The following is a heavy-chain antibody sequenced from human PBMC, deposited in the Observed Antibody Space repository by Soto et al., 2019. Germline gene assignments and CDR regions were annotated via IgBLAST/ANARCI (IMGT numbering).Heavy chain of an antibody. CDR1: GLTLSTSS. CDR2: IRRHTSVT. CDR3: VKVADSGYYPVDR. J-gene: IGHJ5*02. D-gene: IGHD3-22*01. V-gene: IGHV3-48*01. Sequence: EVQLVESGGMLVQPGGSLRLSCAASGLTLSTSSMNWVRQAPGKGLEWISYIRRHTSVTAYADSVKGRFTISRDSAKNSLDLQMDSLRLEDTAVDYCVKVADSGYYPVDRCGQGTLVTVSS.